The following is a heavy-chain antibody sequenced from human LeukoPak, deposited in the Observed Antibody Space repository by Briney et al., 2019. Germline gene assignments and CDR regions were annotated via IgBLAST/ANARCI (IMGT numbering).Heavy chain of an antibody. Sequence: KTSETLSLTCTVSGGSISSYYWSWIRQPPGKGLEWIGYIYYSGSTNYNPSLKSRVTISVDTSKNQFSLKLSSVTAADTAVYYCAREGLPPYDSSGYYYADHNWFDPWGQGTLVTVSS. J-gene: IGHJ5*02. CDR1: GGSISSYY. V-gene: IGHV4-59*12. CDR2: IYYSGST. D-gene: IGHD3-22*01. CDR3: AREGLPPYDSSGYYYADHNWFDP.